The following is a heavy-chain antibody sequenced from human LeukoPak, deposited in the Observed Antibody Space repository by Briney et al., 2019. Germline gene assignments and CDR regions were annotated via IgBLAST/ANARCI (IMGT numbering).Heavy chain of an antibody. Sequence: GGSLRLSCAASGFTFSNYYMSWIRQAPGKGLEWVSYISGSGSSIYYADSVKGRFTISRDNAKNSLYLQMNSLRAEDTAVYYCARDIEGSNEILKWLLWGQGTLVTVSS. D-gene: IGHD3-3*01. CDR3: ARDIEGSNEILKWLL. V-gene: IGHV3-11*04. J-gene: IGHJ4*02. CDR2: ISGSGSSI. CDR1: GFTFSNYY.